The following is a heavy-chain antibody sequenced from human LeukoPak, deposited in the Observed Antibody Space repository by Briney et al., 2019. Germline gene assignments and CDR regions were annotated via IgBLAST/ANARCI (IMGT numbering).Heavy chain of an antibody. CDR3: ARGLGIGAFDI. CDR2: INHSGST. D-gene: IGHD7-27*01. CDR1: GVSFSGYY. V-gene: IGHV4-34*01. Sequence: SETLSLTCAVYGVSFSGYYWSWIRQPPGKGLEWIGEINHSGSTNYNPSLKSRVTISVDTSKNQFSLKLSSVTAADTAVYYCARGLGIGAFDIWGQGTMVTVSS. J-gene: IGHJ3*02.